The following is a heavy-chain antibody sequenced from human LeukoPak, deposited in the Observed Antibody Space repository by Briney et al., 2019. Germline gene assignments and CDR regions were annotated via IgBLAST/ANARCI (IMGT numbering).Heavy chain of an antibody. D-gene: IGHD4-23*01. CDR3: ARGRPHGNDY. J-gene: IGHJ4*02. CDR1: GFTFSTYW. CDR2: ISSDGSST. Sequence: GGSLRLSCAASGFTFSTYWMHWVRQVPGKGLLWVSRISSDGSSTTYADSVKGRFSISRDNAKNTLYLQMNSLRVEDTAVYYCARGRPHGNDYWGQGTLVTVSS. V-gene: IGHV3-74*01.